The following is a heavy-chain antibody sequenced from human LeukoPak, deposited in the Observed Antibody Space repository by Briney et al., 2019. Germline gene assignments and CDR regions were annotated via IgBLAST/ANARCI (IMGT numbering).Heavy chain of an antibody. CDR1: GGSISSSTYY. Sequence: SETLSLTCTVSGGSISSSTYYWGWIRQPPGKGLEWIGYIYYSGSTYYNPSLKSRVTISVDTSKNQFSLKLSSVTAADTAVYYCARDSYDSSGGDRFDPWGQGTLVTVSS. V-gene: IGHV4-31*03. CDR3: ARDSYDSSGGDRFDP. J-gene: IGHJ5*02. D-gene: IGHD3-22*01. CDR2: IYYSGST.